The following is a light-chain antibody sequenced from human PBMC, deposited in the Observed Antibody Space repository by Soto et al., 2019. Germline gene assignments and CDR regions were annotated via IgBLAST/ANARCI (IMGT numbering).Light chain of an antibody. Sequence: DIQMTQSPSSVSASVGDRVTITCRASQGISTWLAWLQQKPGKAPKLLIAAASKLQSGVPSRFIGSGSGTDFTLTINSLQPEDFATYYCQQTNSFPLTFGGGTKVDIK. CDR1: QGISTW. CDR3: QQTNSFPLT. CDR2: AAS. V-gene: IGKV1D-12*01. J-gene: IGKJ4*01.